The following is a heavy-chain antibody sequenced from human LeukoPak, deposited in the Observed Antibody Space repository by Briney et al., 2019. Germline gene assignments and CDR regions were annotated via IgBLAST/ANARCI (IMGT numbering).Heavy chain of an antibody. Sequence: GGSLRLSCAASGFTFSGYSMNWVRQAPGKGLGWVSYISPTSSDILYADSVKGRFTISRDNAKNSLYLQMNSLRDEDTAVYYCATVHCSGGSCYDGSYYGMDVWGQGTTVTVSS. D-gene: IGHD2-15*01. J-gene: IGHJ6*02. CDR3: ATVHCSGGSCYDGSYYGMDV. V-gene: IGHV3-48*02. CDR1: GFTFSGYS. CDR2: ISPTSSDI.